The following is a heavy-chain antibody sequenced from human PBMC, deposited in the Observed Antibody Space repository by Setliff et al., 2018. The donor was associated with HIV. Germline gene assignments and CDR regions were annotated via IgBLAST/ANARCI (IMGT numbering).Heavy chain of an antibody. CDR2: IIPIFGTA. CDR3: ARDKADYYGSGSYLDY. Sequence: SVKVSCTASGGTFSSYAISWVRQAPGQGLEGMGGIIPIFGTANYAQKFQGRVTITADESTSTAYMELSSLRSEDTAVYYCARDKADYYGSGSYLDYWGQGTLVTVSS. V-gene: IGHV1-69*13. J-gene: IGHJ4*02. CDR1: GGTFSSYA. D-gene: IGHD3-10*01.